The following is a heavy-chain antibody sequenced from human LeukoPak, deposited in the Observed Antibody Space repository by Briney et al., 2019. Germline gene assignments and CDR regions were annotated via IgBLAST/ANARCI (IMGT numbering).Heavy chain of an antibody. Sequence: GGSLRLSCAASGFTFSSYGMSWVRQAPGKGLEWVSAIIGSGGSAYYADSVNGRFTISRDNSKNTVYLQMNSLGAEDTAVYYCARDQRGYLYYMDVWGKGTTVTISS. D-gene: IGHD1-1*01. J-gene: IGHJ6*03. V-gene: IGHV3-23*01. CDR3: ARDQRGYLYYMDV. CDR2: IIGSGGSA. CDR1: GFTFSSYG.